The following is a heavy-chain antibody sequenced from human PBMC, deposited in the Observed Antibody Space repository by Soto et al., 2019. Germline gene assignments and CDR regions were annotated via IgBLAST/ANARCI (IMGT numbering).Heavy chain of an antibody. CDR2: ISGSGGST. J-gene: IGHJ6*02. Sequence: PGGSLSLSCAASGFTFSSYAMSWVRQAPGKGLEWVSAISGSGGSTYYADSVKGRFTISRDNSKNTLYLQMNSLRAEDTAVYYCAKGARNYYDSSGYYYGGYYYCMDVWGQGTTVTVSS. V-gene: IGHV3-23*01. CDR1: GFTFSSYA. CDR3: AKGARNYYDSSGYYYGGYYYCMDV. D-gene: IGHD3-22*01.